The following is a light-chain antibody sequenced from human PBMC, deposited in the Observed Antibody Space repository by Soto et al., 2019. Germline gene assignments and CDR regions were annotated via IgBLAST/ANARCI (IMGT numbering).Light chain of an antibody. CDR3: QQYNNWPRT. CDR2: GAS. J-gene: IGKJ1*01. V-gene: IGKV3D-15*01. CDR1: QSVSSN. Sequence: EIVMTQSPATLSVSPGERATLSCRASQSVSSNLAWYQQKPAQAPTLLIYGASTRATGIPARFSGSGSGTEFTLTISRLQSEDFAVYYCQQYNNWPRTFGQGTKVEIK.